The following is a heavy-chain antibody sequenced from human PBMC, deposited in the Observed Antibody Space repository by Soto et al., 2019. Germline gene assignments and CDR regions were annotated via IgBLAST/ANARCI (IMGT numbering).Heavy chain of an antibody. D-gene: IGHD2-21*02. V-gene: IGHV1-69*01. CDR1: GGTFSNYP. CDR3: ARGLYCGGGCYSHFDY. Sequence: VQLGQSGAEVKKPGSSVKVSCKASGGTFSNYPFIWVRQAPGQGLDWMGGIIPIFGTTDYGQRFQGRVTITADESTNTAYMELSTLRSDATAVYYCARGLYCGGGCYSHFDYWGQGTVVNVSS. CDR2: IIPIFGTT. J-gene: IGHJ4*02.